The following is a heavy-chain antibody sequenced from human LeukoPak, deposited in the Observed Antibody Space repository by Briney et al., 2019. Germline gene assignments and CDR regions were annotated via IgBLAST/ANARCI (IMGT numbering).Heavy chain of an antibody. V-gene: IGHV3-53*01. D-gene: IGHD5-12*01. CDR3: ARGLWSGYDL. J-gene: IGHJ4*02. CDR2: IYSGGNT. CDR1: GFTVSSIY. Sequence: GGSLRLSCAASGFTVSSIYMNWVRQAPGKGLEWVSFIYSGGNTYYADSVKGRFTISRDNSKNTLYLQMNSLRAEDTAVYYCARGLWSGYDLGGQGTLVTVSS.